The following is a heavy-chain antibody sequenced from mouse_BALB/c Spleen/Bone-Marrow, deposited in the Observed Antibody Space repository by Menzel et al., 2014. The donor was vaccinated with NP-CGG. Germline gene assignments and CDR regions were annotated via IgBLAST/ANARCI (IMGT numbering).Heavy chain of an antibody. J-gene: IGHJ3*01. D-gene: IGHD2-4*01. Sequence: EVNLVESGGGLVKSGGSLKLSCAASGFTFNSYGMSWVRQTPEKRLEWVATISGGGSYTFYPDSVKGRFTISRDNAKNNLYLQLSNLRSEDTALYYCARHAYYDQTEVSFVYWGQGTLVTVSA. CDR3: ARHAYYDQTEVSFVY. CDR2: ISGGGSYT. CDR1: GFTFNSYG. V-gene: IGHV5-9-2*01.